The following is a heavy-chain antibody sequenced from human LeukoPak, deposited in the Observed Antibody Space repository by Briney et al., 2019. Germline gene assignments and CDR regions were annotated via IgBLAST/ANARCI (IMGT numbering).Heavy chain of an antibody. CDR2: INPNSGAT. CDR1: GYNFIGHY. D-gene: IGHD3-22*01. CDR3: ARSKYYVSSGDDAFDI. J-gene: IGHJ3*02. V-gene: IGHV1-2*02. Sequence: ASVKVSCKASGYNFIGHYMHWVRQAPGQGLEWMGWINPNSGATSYAQKFQGRVTMTRDTSISTAYMELSRLRSDDTASFYCARSKYYVSSGDDAFDIWGQGTRVTVSS.